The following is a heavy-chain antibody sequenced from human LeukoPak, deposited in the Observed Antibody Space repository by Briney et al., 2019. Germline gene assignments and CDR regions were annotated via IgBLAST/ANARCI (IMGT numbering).Heavy chain of an antibody. CDR3: AKDSLLLWFGELWVDY. J-gene: IGHJ4*02. CDR2: ISGSGGST. V-gene: IGHV3-23*01. CDR1: GFTVSGNH. D-gene: IGHD3-10*01. Sequence: GGSLRLSCAASGFTVSGNHMSWVRQAPGEGVEWVSAISGSGGSTYYADSVKVRFTISRDNSKNTLYLQINSLRAEDTAVYYCAKDSLLLWFGELWVDYWGQGTLVTVSS.